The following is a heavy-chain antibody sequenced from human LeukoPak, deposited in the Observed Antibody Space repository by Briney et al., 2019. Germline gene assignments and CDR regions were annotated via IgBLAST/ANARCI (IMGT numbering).Heavy chain of an antibody. Sequence: SETLSLTCTVSGGSISSGGYYRSWIRQHPGKGLEWIGYIYYSGSTYYDPSLKSRVTISVDTSKNQFSLKLSSVTAADTAVYYCARRGVTMIGWYFDYWGQGTLVTVSS. CDR3: ARRGVTMIGWYFDY. CDR1: GGSISSGGYY. CDR2: IYYSGST. V-gene: IGHV4-31*03. J-gene: IGHJ4*02. D-gene: IGHD3-22*01.